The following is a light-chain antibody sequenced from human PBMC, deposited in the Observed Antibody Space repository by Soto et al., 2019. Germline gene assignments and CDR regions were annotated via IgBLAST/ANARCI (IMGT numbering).Light chain of an antibody. CDR2: STN. CDR3: LLYLGSGNWV. J-gene: IGLJ3*02. Sequence: QTVVTQEPSLSVSPGGTVTLTCGLNSGSVSSNYYPSWYQQSPGQAPRTLIYSTNIRFSGVPDRFSGSILGNRGALTITGARADDQSHYYCLLYLGSGNWVFGRGTKLTVL. CDR1: SGSVSSNYY. V-gene: IGLV8-61*01.